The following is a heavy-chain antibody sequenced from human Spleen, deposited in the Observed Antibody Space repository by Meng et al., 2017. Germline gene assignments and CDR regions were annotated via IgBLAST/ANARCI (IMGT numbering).Heavy chain of an antibody. CDR1: GFTVSSNY. V-gene: IGHV3-53*01. J-gene: IGHJ4*02. CDR2: IYSGGST. D-gene: IGHD6-19*01. Sequence: GRSLKISCAASGFTVSSNYMSWVRQAPGKGLEWVSVIYSGGSTYYADSVKGRFTISRDNSKNTLYLQMNSLRAEDTAVYYCAREGYSSGWSAGSGFDYWGQGTLVTVSS. CDR3: AREGYSSGWSAGSGFDY.